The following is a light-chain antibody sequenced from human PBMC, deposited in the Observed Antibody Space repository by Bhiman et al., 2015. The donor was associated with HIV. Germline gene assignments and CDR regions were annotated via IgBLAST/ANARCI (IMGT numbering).Light chain of an antibody. J-gene: IGLJ2*01. CDR2: DND. CDR1: TSNIGSNY. Sequence: QSVLTQPPSVSAPPGQKVTISCSGTTSNIGSNYVAWYQQLPGTAPKLLIYDNDKRPSGIPARFSGSKSGTSATLAITALQTGDEGDYYCGTWDSSLSAVVFGGGTKLTVL. V-gene: IGLV1-51*01. CDR3: GTWDSSLSAVV.